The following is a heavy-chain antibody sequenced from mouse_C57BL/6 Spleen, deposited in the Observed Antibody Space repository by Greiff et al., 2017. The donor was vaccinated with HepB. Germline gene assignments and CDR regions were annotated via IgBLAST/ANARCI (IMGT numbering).Heavy chain of an antibody. V-gene: IGHV1-9*01. CDR2: ILPGSGST. CDR1: GYTFTGYW. Sequence: VKLMESGAELMKPGASVKLSCKATGYTFTGYWIEWVKQRPGHGLEWIGEILPGSGSTNYNEKFKGKATFTAYTSSNTAYMQLSSLPTEYSAIYYCARGGYYFGGGHYFDYWGQGTTLTVSS. J-gene: IGHJ2*01. D-gene: IGHD1-1*01. CDR3: ARGGYYFGGGHYFDY.